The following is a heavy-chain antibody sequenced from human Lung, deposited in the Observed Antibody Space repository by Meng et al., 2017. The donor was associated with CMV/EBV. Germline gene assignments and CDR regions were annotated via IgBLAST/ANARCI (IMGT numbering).Heavy chain of an antibody. CDR3: ARASVVVAARYYFDY. CDR2: ISSSSSYI. V-gene: IGHV3-21*01. Sequence: GGSLRLXCAASGFTFSSYSMNWVRQAPGKGLEWVSSISSSSSYIYYADSVKGRFTISRDNAKNSLYLQMNSLRAEDTAVYYCARASVVVAARYYFDYWGQGTLVPVSS. CDR1: GFTFSSYS. J-gene: IGHJ4*02. D-gene: IGHD2-15*01.